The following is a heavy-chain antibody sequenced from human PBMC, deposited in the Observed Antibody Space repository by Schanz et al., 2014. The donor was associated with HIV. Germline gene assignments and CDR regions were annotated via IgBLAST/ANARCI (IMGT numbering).Heavy chain of an antibody. D-gene: IGHD4-17*01. CDR2: INPNSGGT. CDR3: ARDPGATVMYNWFDP. J-gene: IGHJ5*02. Sequence: QVQLVQSGAEVKKPGASVKVSCKASGYTFTGYYIHWVRQAPGQGLEWMGWINPNSGGTNYAQKFQGRVTMTRDTSISTAYMELSRLRSDDTAVYYCARDPGATVMYNWFDPWGQGTLVTVSS. V-gene: IGHV1-2*02. CDR1: GYTFTGYY.